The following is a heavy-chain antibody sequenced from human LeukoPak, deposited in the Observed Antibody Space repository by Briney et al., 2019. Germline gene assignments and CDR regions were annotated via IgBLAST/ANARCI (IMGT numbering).Heavy chain of an antibody. CDR3: AKDRYSGNDFGY. CDR1: GFTFSSYG. D-gene: IGHD5-12*01. Sequence: PGGSLRLSCAASGFTFSSYGMHWVRQAPGKGLEWVAVILSDGSKEFYTDSVKGRFTISRDNSKNTLYLQMNSLRAEDTAVYYCAKDRYSGNDFGYWGQGTLVTVSS. V-gene: IGHV3-30*02. J-gene: IGHJ4*02. CDR2: ILSDGSKE.